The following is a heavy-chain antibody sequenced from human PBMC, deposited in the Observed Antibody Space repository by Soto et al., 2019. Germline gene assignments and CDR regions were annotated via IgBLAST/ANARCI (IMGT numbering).Heavy chain of an antibody. CDR3: ASSRTNYYDSSGYS. V-gene: IGHV4-4*02. D-gene: IGHD3-22*01. Sequence: SETLSLTCAVSGGSISSSNWWSWVRQPPGKGLEWIGEIYHSGSTNYNPSLKSRVTISVDKSKNQFSLKLSSVTAADTAVYYCASSRTNYYDSSGYSWGQGTLVTVSS. CDR1: GGSISSSNW. CDR2: IYHSGST. J-gene: IGHJ4*02.